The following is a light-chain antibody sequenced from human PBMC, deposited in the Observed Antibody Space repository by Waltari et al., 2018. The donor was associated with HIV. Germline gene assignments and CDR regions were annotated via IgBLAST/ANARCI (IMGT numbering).Light chain of an antibody. CDR1: TSNIGIKT. V-gene: IGLV1-44*01. CDR2: GNY. Sequence: QSVVTQPPSVSGTPGQTVTISCSGSTSNIGIKTVNWYQHLPGTAPKRLIYGNYQRPAGVPDRFSASKSGTSASLAISGLQSEDEADYYCASWDASLNGGVFGGGTKLTVL. J-gene: IGLJ3*02. CDR3: ASWDASLNGGV.